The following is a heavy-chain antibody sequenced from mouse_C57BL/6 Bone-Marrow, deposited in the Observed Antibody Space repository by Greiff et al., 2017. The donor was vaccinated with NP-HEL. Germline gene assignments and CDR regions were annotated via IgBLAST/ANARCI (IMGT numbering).Heavy chain of an antibody. D-gene: IGHD5-1*01. CDR1: GFTFSDYY. CDR2: ISNGGGST. CDR3: ARGTYSPFAY. V-gene: IGHV5-12*01. J-gene: IGHJ3*01. Sequence: EVNLVESGGGLVQPGGSLKLSCAASGFTFSDYYMYWVRQTPEKRLEWVAYISNGGGSTYYPDTVKGRFTISRDNAKNTLYLQMSRLKSEDTAMYYCARGTYSPFAYWGQGTLVTVSA.